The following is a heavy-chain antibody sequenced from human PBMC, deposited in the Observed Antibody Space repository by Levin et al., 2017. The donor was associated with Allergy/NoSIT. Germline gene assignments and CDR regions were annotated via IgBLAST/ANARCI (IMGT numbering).Heavy chain of an antibody. CDR1: GFTFTSYS. CDR2: ISSSSGYI. J-gene: IGHJ4*02. V-gene: IGHV3-21*01. Sequence: GGSLRLSCVASGFTFTSYSMNWVRQAPGKGLEWVSSISSSSGYIFYADSLKGRFTISRDNAKNSLYLQMDSLRVEDTAVYYCTRRYYGTSGSHFDWWGQGTLVTVSS. CDR3: TRRYYGTSGSHFDW. D-gene: IGHD3-22*01.